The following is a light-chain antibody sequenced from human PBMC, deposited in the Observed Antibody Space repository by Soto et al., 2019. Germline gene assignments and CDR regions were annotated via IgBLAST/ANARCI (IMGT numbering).Light chain of an antibody. CDR2: DVS. CDR1: QGVTTN. J-gene: IGKJ5*01. V-gene: IGKV3-15*01. CDR3: HQYNNWPFS. Sequence: EIVMTQSPDTLSVSPGERATLTCRAGQGVTTNFAWSQQKSGQSPRLLIYDVSIRATGVPARFSATGSETDFALTISGLQSGDSAVYFCHQYNNWPFSFGQGTRLEIK.